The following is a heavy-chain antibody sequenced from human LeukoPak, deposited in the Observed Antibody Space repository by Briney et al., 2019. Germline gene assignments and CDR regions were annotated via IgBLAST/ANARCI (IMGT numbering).Heavy chain of an antibody. CDR2: IIPILGIA. V-gene: IGHV1-69*04. D-gene: IGHD5-18*01. Sequence: SVKVSCKASGGTFSSYAISWVRQAPGQGLEWMGRIIPILGIANYAQKSQGRVTITTDKSTSTAYMELSSLRSEDTAVYYCAREVDTAMVGMDVWGQGTTVTVSS. CDR1: GGTFSSYA. J-gene: IGHJ6*02. CDR3: AREVDTAMVGMDV.